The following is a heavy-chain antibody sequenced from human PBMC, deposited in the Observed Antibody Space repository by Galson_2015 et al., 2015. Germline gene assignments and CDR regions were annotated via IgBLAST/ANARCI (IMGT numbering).Heavy chain of an antibody. CDR3: AREAPYSSGRQYWYYYMDV. V-gene: IGHV4-59*01. Sequence: ETLSLTCTVSGGSISSYYWSWIRQPAGKGLEWIGYIYYSGSTNYNPSLKSRVTISVDTSKNQFSLKLSSVTAADTAVYYCAREAPYSSGRQYWYYYMDVWGKGTTVTVSS. CDR2: IYYSGST. D-gene: IGHD6-19*01. CDR1: GGSISSYY. J-gene: IGHJ6*03.